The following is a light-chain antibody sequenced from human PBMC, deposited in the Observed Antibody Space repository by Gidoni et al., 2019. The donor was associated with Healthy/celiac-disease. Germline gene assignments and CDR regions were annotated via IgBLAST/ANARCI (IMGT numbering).Light chain of an antibody. CDR1: QSVSSY. Sequence: EIALTQSPATLSLSPGDRATLSCRASQSVSSYLAWYQQKPGQAPRLLIYDASNRATGIPARFSGSGSGTDFTLTISSLEPEDFAVYYCQQRSNWITFGQGTRLEIK. CDR3: QQRSNWIT. V-gene: IGKV3-11*01. CDR2: DAS. J-gene: IGKJ5*01.